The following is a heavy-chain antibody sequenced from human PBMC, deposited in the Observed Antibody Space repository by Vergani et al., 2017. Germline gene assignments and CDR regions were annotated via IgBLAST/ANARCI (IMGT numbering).Heavy chain of an antibody. CDR3: AKDHYDFGSGYPNLSPVDR. Sequence: EVQLVESGGGLVQPGRSLRLSCAASGFTFDDYAMHWVRQAPGKGREWVSGISWNSGSIGYADSVKGQFTISRDNAKNSLYLQMNSLRAEDTALYYCAKDHYDFGSGYPNLSPVDRWGRGTLVTVSS. CDR1: GFTFDDYA. D-gene: IGHD3-3*01. J-gene: IGHJ2*01. CDR2: ISWNSGSI. V-gene: IGHV3-9*01.